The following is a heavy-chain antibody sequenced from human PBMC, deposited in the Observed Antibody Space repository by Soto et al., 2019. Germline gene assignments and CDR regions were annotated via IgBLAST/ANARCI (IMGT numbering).Heavy chain of an antibody. J-gene: IGHJ5*02. CDR3: ARERDLVTFDP. CDR1: GFTFSNYG. V-gene: IGHV3-33*01. Sequence: GGSLRLSCAASGFTFSNYGMHWVRQAPGKGLEWVAVIWYDGSNKYYADSVKGRFTISRDNSKNTLYLQMNSLRAEDTAVYYCARERDLVTFDPRGQGTLVTVSS. CDR2: IWYDGSNK.